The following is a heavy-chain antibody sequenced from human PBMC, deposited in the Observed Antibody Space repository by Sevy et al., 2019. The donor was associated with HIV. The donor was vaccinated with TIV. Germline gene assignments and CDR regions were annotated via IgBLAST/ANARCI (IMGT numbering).Heavy chain of an antibody. CDR3: AGENAWGRGYS. Sequence: SETLSLTCTVSGGSITSLYWNWIRQPPGKGLEWIANIYYNGHINYNPSLKSRVTLSPDKSKNRFSLRLSSVTAADTAMYYCAGENAWGRGYSWGQGTLVTVSS. D-gene: IGHD1-26*01. CDR1: GGSITSLY. V-gene: IGHV4-59*08. J-gene: IGHJ4*02. CDR2: IYYNGHI.